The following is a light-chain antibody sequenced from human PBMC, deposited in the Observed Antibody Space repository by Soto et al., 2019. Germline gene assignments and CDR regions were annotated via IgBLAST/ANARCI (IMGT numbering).Light chain of an antibody. Sequence: EIVMTQSPATLSVSSGEGITLSCRASQSVKNHLAWYQHKPGQSARLLIYDASTRATGVPARFSPGGSGTEFTHVISSLQSEDAAVYFCQEYNAWPPGTFGQGTKVEIK. CDR2: DAS. CDR1: QSVKNH. V-gene: IGKV3D-15*01. CDR3: QEYNAWPPGT. J-gene: IGKJ1*01.